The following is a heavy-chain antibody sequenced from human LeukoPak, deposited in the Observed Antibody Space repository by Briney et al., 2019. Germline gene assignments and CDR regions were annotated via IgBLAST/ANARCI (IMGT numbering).Heavy chain of an antibody. Sequence: GASVKVSCKASGGTFSSYAVSWVRQAPGQGLEWMGGIIPIFGTANYAQKFQGRVTITADKSTSTAYMELSSLRSEDTAVYYCAEGYNWFDPWGQGTLVTVSS. CDR2: IIPIFGTA. CDR1: GGTFSSYA. J-gene: IGHJ5*02. CDR3: AEGYNWFDP. V-gene: IGHV1-69*06.